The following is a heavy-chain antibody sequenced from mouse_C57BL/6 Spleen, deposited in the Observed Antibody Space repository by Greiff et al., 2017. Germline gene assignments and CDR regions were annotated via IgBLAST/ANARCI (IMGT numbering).Heavy chain of an antibody. J-gene: IGHJ2*01. D-gene: IGHD2-1*01. V-gene: IGHV1-76*01. CDR1: GYTFTDYY. Sequence: QVQLKESGAELVRPGASVKLSCKASGYTFTDYYINWVKQRPGQGLEWIARIYTGSGNTYYNEKFKGKATLTAEKSSSTAYMQLSSLTSEDSAVYFCARKGNGTVSLYWGQGTTLTVSS. CDR2: IYTGSGNT. CDR3: ARKGNGTVSLY.